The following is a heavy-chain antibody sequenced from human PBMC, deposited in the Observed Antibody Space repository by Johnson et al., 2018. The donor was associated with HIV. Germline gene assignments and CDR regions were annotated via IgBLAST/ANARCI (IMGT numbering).Heavy chain of an antibody. CDR2: IPYDGSNT. CDR1: RFTFSRYG. D-gene: IGHD6-19*01. J-gene: IGHJ3*02. CDR3: AREGGAVASRGFDI. Sequence: QVQLVESGGGVVQPGRSLRLSCAASRFTFSRYGMHWVRQAPGKGLEWVAVIPYDGSNTYYADSVKGRFTISRDNSKNTLYLQMNSLRAEDTAVYYCAREGGAVASRGFDIWGQGTLVTVSP. V-gene: IGHV3-30*03.